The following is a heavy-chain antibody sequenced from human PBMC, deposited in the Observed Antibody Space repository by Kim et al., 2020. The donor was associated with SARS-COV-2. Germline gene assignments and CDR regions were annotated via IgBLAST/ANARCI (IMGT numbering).Heavy chain of an antibody. Sequence: YADSGKGRFTIARDNAKNSLYMQMDSLRAEDTALYYCAKDMGSTSSTSFDIWGQGTLVTVSS. D-gene: IGHD3-10*01. J-gene: IGHJ3*02. CDR3: AKDMGSTSSTSFDI. V-gene: IGHV3-9*01.